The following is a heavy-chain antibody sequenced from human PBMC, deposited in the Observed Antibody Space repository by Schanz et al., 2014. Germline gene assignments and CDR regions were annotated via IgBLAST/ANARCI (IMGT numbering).Heavy chain of an antibody. Sequence: QILLVQPGPEVKKPGASVTVSCKASGYDFHIYAYSWVRQAPGQGPEWIGWISGYTGDAKYAQKFQGRVTITTDTSTSTSYMELTSLRSEDTAVYYCAGTYCSSTSCYTGYYYMDVWGKGTTVTVSS. CDR1: GYDFHIYA. CDR3: AGTYCSSTSCYTGYYYMDV. CDR2: ISGYTGDA. J-gene: IGHJ6*03. V-gene: IGHV1-18*01. D-gene: IGHD2-2*02.